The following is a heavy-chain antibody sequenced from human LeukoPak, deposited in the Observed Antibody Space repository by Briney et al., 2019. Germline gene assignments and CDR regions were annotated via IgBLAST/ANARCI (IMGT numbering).Heavy chain of an antibody. D-gene: IGHD6-13*01. V-gene: IGHV4-39*07. CDR2: IYYSGST. J-gene: IGHJ6*03. Sequence: SETLSLTCTVSVGSLSSSSYYWGWIRQPPGKGLEWIGNIYYSGSTYYNPSPKSRVTISVDTSKNQFSLKLSSVTAADTAVYYCARGSSCRIADPTPYMDGWGKGTTVTISS. CDR3: ARGSSCRIADPTPYMDG. CDR1: VGSLSSSSYY.